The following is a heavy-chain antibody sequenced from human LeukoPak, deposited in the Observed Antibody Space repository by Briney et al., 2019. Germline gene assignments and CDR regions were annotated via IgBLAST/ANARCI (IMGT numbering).Heavy chain of an antibody. Sequence: DSVKGRFTISRDNARNSLYLQMNSLRVEDTGVYYCVRRGYSGYDAFASWGQGTVVTVSS. J-gene: IGHJ4*02. V-gene: IGHV3-7*01. CDR3: VRRGYSGYDAFAS. D-gene: IGHD5-12*01.